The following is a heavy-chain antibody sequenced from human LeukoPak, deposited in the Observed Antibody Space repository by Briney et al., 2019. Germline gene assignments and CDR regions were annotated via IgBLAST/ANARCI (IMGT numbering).Heavy chain of an antibody. D-gene: IGHD6-13*01. J-gene: IGHJ5*02. V-gene: IGHV1-8*02. CDR1: GYTFTSYY. CDR2: MNPNSGNT. Sequence: ASVKVSCKASGYTFTSYYMHWVRQAPGQGLEWMGWMNPNSGNTGYAQKFQGRVTMTRNTSISTAYMELSSLRSEDTAVYYCARRRGASSSWYRWFDPWGQGTLVTVSS. CDR3: ARRRGASSSWYRWFDP.